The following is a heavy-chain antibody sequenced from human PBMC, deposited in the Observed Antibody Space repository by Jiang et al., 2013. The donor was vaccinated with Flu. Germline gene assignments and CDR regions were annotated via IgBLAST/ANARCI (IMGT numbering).Heavy chain of an antibody. CDR3: ALGYYDILTGRYHDAFDI. Sequence: LEWLALIYWDDDKRYSPSLKSRLTITKDTSKNQVVLTMTNMDPVDTATYYCALGYYDILTGRYHDAFDIWGQGTMVTVSS. J-gene: IGHJ3*02. V-gene: IGHV2-5*02. D-gene: IGHD3-9*01. CDR2: IYWDDDK.